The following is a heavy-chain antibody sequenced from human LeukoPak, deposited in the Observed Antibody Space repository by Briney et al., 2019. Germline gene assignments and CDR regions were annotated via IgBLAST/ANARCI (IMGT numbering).Heavy chain of an antibody. CDR1: GFTFSSYA. Sequence: GSLRLSCAASGFTFSSYAMSWVRQAPGKGLEWVSAISGSGGSTYYADSVKGRFTISRDNSKNTLYLQMNSLRAEDTAVYYCAKVEDYYDSSGYYYWGQGTLVTVSS. D-gene: IGHD3-22*01. CDR3: AKVEDYYDSSGYYY. V-gene: IGHV3-23*01. CDR2: ISGSGGST. J-gene: IGHJ4*02.